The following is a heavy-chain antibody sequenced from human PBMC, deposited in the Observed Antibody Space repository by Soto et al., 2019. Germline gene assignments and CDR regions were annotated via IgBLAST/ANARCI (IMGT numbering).Heavy chain of an antibody. CDR3: ARAGWTRGGRFDY. D-gene: IGHD6-19*01. V-gene: IGHV3-30-3*01. CDR1: GFTFSTYT. CDR2: ISYDGSNK. Sequence: QVQLVESGGGVVQPGRSLRLSCAASGFTFSTYTMQWVRQAPGKGLEWVAVISYDGSNKYYADSVKGRFTISRDNSKNTQYLQMSNLRVEDTVVDYCARAGWTRGGRFDYWVQGTLGSVPS. J-gene: IGHJ4*02.